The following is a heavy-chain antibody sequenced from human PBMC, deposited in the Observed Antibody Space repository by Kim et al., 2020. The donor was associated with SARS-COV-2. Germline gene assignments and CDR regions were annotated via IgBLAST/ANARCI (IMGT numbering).Heavy chain of an antibody. Sequence: RGSTNCHPSPRDRVTISLDTSKNQFSLKLNSVTAAETAEYYCERNNALDIWGQGTMVTVSS. J-gene: IGHJ3*02. CDR2: RGST. CDR3: ERNNALDI. V-gene: IGHV4-59*01.